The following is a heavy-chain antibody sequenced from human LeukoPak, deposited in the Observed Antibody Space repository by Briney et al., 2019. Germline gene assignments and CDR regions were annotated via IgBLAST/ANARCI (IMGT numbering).Heavy chain of an antibody. J-gene: IGHJ4*02. CDR1: GYTFTGYY. CDR3: ARGTYYDSGGYSGVRLFDY. D-gene: IGHD3-22*01. V-gene: IGHV1-2*02. CDR2: INPNTGRT. Sequence: ASVKVSCKASGYTFTGYYMHWVRQASGQGLEWMGWINPNTGRTNYAQNFQGRVTMTSDTSISTAYMELNSLRSDDTAVYYCARGTYYDSGGYSGVRLFDYWGQGTLLTVSS.